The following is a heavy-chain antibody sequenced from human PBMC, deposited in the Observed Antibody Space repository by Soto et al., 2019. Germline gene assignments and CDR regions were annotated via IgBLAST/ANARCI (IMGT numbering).Heavy chain of an antibody. D-gene: IGHD3-22*01. CDR2: ISSSGSSI. CDR3: ARHNNDGTLPDIFEY. Sequence: EVRLVESGGGLVQPGGSLRLSCATSGFTFGSFEFNWVRQAPGQGLEWVSFISSSGSSIYYADSVRGRFTISRDNAKNSLYLQMNSLRAEETALYYCARHNNDGTLPDIFEYWGQGTLVTVSS. CDR1: GFTFGSFE. J-gene: IGHJ4*02. V-gene: IGHV3-48*03.